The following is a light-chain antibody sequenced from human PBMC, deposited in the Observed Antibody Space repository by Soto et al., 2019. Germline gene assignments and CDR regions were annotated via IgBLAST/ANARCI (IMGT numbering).Light chain of an antibody. CDR1: SSNIGSNS. J-gene: IGLJ2*01. V-gene: IGLV1-44*01. Sequence: QSVLTQPPSASGTHGQRVTISCSGSSSNIGSNSVYWYHQLPGTAPKLLIYGNDERPSGVTDRFSGSKSGTSASLAISGLKSEDEADYYCAAWDDSLNGVLFGGGTKLTVL. CDR3: AAWDDSLNGVL. CDR2: GND.